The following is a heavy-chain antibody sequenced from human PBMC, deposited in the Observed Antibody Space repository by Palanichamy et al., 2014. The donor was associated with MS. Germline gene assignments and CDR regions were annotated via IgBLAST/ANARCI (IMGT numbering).Heavy chain of an antibody. V-gene: IGHV3-74*01. D-gene: IGHD6-13*01. J-gene: IGHJ4*02. CDR2: TDNDGSAT. CDR1: GFTFSGYW. Sequence: EAQLVESGGDLVQPGGSLRLSCAASGFTFSGYWMHWVRQAPGKGLVWVARTDNDGSATSYADSVKGRFTVSRDNAKNTLYLEMNSLSAEDTAVYYCARDQTPGYFDYWGQGTLVTVSS. CDR3: ARDQTPGYFDY.